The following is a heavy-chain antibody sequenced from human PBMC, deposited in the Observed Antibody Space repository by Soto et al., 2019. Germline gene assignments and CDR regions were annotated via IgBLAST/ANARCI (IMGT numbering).Heavy chain of an antibody. Sequence: EVQVLESGGGLVQPGGSLRLSCEGSEFTVSGHAMTWIRQAPGKGPEWVSTITADGGTYYADSVKGRFAMSRDTSENTLYLTMNSWGAEDTAAYYCAPHVSCSGGSCQYDAFAIRGQGTMVTVSS. CDR1: EFTVSGHA. CDR3: APHVSCSGGSCQYDAFAI. J-gene: IGHJ3*02. V-gene: IGHV3-23*01. D-gene: IGHD2-15*01. CDR2: ITADGGT.